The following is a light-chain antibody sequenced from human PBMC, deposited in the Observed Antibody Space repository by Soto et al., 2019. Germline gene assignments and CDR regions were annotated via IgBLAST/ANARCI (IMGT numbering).Light chain of an antibody. CDR2: VNS. V-gene: IGLV1-40*01. CDR3: QSFDNSLSGPYV. CDR1: SSNTGAGYD. Sequence: QSVLTQPPSVSGAPGQRVTISCTGSSSNTGAGYDVHWYQQLPGTAPKLLIYVNSNRPSGVPDRFSGSKSGTSASLAITGLQPEDEADYYCQSFDNSLSGPYVFGTGTKVTVL. J-gene: IGLJ1*01.